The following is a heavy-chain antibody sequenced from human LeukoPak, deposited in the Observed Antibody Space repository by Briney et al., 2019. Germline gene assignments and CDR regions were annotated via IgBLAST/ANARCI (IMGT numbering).Heavy chain of an antibody. CDR1: GYTFTSYD. CDR2: ITPYNDNT. V-gene: IGHV1-18*01. J-gene: IGHJ4*02. Sequence: ASVKVSCKTSGYTFTSYDISWVRQAPGQGLEWVGWITPYNDNTNYAQKLQGRVTMTRDMSTSTVYMELSSLKASDTAMYYCARAPGDSSGYYYRTDYYYFDYWGQGTLVTVSS. CDR3: ARAPGDSSGYYYRTDYYYFDY. D-gene: IGHD3-22*01.